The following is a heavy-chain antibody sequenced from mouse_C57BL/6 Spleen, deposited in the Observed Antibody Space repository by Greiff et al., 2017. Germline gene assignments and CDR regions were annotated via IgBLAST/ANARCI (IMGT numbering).Heavy chain of an antibody. J-gene: IGHJ1*03. D-gene: IGHD1-1*01. Sequence: EVQRVESGEGLVKPGGSLKLSCAASGFTFSSYAMSWVRQTPEKRLEWVAYISSGGDYIYYADTVKGRFTISRDNARNTLYLQMSSLKSEDTAMYYCTRGAHYYGSSYGYFDVWGTGTTVTVSS. CDR2: ISSGGDYI. V-gene: IGHV5-9-1*02. CDR3: TRGAHYYGSSYGYFDV. CDR1: GFTFSSYA.